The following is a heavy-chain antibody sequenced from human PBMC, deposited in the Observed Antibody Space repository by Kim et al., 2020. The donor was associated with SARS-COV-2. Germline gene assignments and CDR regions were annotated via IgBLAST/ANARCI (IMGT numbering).Heavy chain of an antibody. CDR3: ARALARVWSGYTDAFDI. D-gene: IGHD3-3*01. V-gene: IGHV4-59*01. J-gene: IGHJ3*02. CDR2: IYYSGST. Sequence: SETLSLTCTVSGGSISSYYWSWIRQPPGKGLEWIGYIYYSGSTNYNPSLKSRVTISVDTSKNQFSLKLSSVTAADTAVYYCARALARVWSGYTDAFDIWGQGTMVTVSS. CDR1: GGSISSYY.